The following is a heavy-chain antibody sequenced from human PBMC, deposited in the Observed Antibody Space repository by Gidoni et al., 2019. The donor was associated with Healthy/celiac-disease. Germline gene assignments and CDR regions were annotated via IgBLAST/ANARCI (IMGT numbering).Heavy chain of an antibody. V-gene: IGHV5-10-1*03. J-gene: IGHJ4*02. Sequence: DVQLVQSGAEVKKRGEYRRIACQGSGYSFTSYWISWVRQMPGKGLEWMGRIEPSDSYTNYSPSFQGHVTISADKSISTAYLQWSSLKASDTAMYYCARDTPIDYWGQGTLVTVSS. CDR2: IEPSDSYT. CDR3: ARDTPIDY. CDR1: GYSFTSYW.